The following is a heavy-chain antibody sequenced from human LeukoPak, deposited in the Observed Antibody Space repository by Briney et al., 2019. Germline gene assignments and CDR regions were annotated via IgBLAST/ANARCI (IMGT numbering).Heavy chain of an antibody. CDR2: ISYDGSNK. CDR1: GFTFSSYG. J-gene: IGHJ6*04. D-gene: IGHD2-2*01. CDR3: AKEANIVVVPAARYYYGMDV. Sequence: PGGSVRLSCAASGFTFSSYGMHWVRQAPGKGLEGVAVISYDGSNKYYADSVKGRFTISRDNSKNTLYLQMNSLRAEDTAVYYCAKEANIVVVPAARYYYGMDVWGKGTTVTVSS. V-gene: IGHV3-30*18.